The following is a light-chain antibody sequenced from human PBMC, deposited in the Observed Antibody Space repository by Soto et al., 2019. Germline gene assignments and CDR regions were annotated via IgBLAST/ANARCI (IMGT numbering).Light chain of an antibody. J-gene: IGKJ1*01. CDR3: QYYNSYSWT. Sequence: DIQMTQSPSTLSASVGARVPITWRARQTISSWLAWYPEHPGKATQLLIYEASTLESGAPSRFSGSGSVTQFSLTTSTVQRDDFAHYYSQYYNSYSWTFGQGTKVDI. V-gene: IGKV1-5*01. CDR1: QTISSW. CDR2: EAS.